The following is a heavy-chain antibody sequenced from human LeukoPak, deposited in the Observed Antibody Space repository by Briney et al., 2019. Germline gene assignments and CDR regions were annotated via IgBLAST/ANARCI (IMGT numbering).Heavy chain of an antibody. CDR2: LSYDESNE. Sequence: GGSLRLSCAASGFTLRSYGMNWVRQAPGKGLEWVALLSYDESNEYYADSVQGRFTISRDNSKNTLYLQMNSLRAEDTAVYYCAIDSALLTGYPTYIDSWGQGTLVTVSS. D-gene: IGHD3-9*01. J-gene: IGHJ4*02. CDR3: AIDSALLTGYPTYIDS. V-gene: IGHV3-30*03. CDR1: GFTLRSYG.